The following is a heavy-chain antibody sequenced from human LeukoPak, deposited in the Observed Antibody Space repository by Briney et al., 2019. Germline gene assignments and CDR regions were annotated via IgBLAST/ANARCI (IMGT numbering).Heavy chain of an antibody. J-gene: IGHJ6*03. CDR1: GFTFDDYT. Sequence: GGSLRLSCAASGFTFDDYTMHWVRQAPGKGLEWVSLISWDGGSTYYADSVKGRFTISRDNSKNTLYLQMNSLRAEDTAVYYCAKTGHSSYDILTGYYYYYYMDVWGKGTTVTISS. V-gene: IGHV3-43*01. D-gene: IGHD3-9*01. CDR3: AKTGHSSYDILTGYYYYYYMDV. CDR2: ISWDGGST.